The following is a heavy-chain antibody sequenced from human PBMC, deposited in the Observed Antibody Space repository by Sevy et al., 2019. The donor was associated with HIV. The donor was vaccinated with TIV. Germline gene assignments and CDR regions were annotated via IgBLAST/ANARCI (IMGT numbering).Heavy chain of an antibody. V-gene: IGHV3-48*03. CDR3: ASDLPPSATTVAHFDY. Sequence: GGSLRLSCTASGFTFSTYEMNWVRQAPGKGLEWVSYISNSGNTIYYSDSVKGRFTISRDNAKNSLYLQMNSLRAADTAVYYCASDLPPSATTVAHFDYWGRGTLVTVSS. CDR1: GFTFSTYE. D-gene: IGHD4-17*01. J-gene: IGHJ4*02. CDR2: ISNSGNTI.